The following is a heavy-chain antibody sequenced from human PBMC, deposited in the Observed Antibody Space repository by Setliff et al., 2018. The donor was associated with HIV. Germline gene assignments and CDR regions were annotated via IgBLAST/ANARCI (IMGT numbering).Heavy chain of an antibody. CDR1: GFTVSSNY. CDR2: IYSAGST. J-gene: IGHJ3*02. Sequence: GGSLRLSCAASGFTVSSNYVNWVRQAPGKGLEWVSLIYSAGSTYYAESVKGRFTISRDNSKNTVYLQMNSLRAEDTAVYYCARDRGEGYSPDALDIWGQGTMVTVSS. V-gene: IGHV3-66*02. CDR3: ARDRGEGYSPDALDI. D-gene: IGHD3-10*01.